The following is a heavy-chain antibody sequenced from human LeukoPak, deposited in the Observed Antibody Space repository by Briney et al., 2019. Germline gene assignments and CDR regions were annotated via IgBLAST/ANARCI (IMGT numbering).Heavy chain of an antibody. CDR1: GGSISSYY. Sequence: KASETLSLTCTVSGGSISSYYWSWIRQPPGKGLEWIGYIYYSGSTNYNPSLKSRVTISVDTSKNQFSLKLSSVTAADTAVYYCARDGGLGAEYFQHWGQGTLVTVSS. J-gene: IGHJ1*01. V-gene: IGHV4-59*01. CDR2: IYYSGST. D-gene: IGHD2-15*01. CDR3: ARDGGLGAEYFQH.